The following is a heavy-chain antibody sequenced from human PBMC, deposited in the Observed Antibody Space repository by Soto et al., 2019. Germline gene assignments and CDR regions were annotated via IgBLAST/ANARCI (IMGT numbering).Heavy chain of an antibody. D-gene: IGHD3-10*01. CDR2: ISYDGSNK. V-gene: IGHV3-30*18. CDR1: GFTFSSYG. Sequence: QVQLVESGGGVVQPGRSLRLSCAASGFTFSSYGMHWVRQAPGKGLEWVAVISYDGSNKYYADSVKGRFTISRDNSKNTLDLQMNSLGAEDTAVYYCAKVHLLWFGGRHGMDVWGEGTTVSVSS. J-gene: IGHJ6*04. CDR3: AKVHLLWFGGRHGMDV.